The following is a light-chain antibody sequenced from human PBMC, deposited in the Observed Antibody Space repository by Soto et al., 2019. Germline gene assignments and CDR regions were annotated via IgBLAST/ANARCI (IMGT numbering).Light chain of an antibody. Sequence: DIQMSQFPTTLCAFVGDRVTSTCRVSESSSSWLAWYQQRPGKAANLLIYEATSLESGVPSRFSGSGSGTEFTLTISSLQPDDFATYYCQQYNHYPWTFGQGTKVDIK. CDR3: QQYNHYPWT. V-gene: IGKV1-5*03. CDR1: ESSSSW. CDR2: EAT. J-gene: IGKJ1*01.